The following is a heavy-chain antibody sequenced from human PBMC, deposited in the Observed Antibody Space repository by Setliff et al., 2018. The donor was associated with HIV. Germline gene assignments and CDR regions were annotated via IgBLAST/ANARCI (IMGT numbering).Heavy chain of an antibody. J-gene: IGHJ4*02. V-gene: IGHV4-34*01. D-gene: IGHD3-22*01. Sequence: SETLSLTCAVYGGSFSGYXGXWIRQPPGKGLEWIGEINHSGSTKYNPSLKGRVTISVDTSTNQFSLKLSSVTAADTAVYYCARVGYYDSSFDYWGQGTLVTVSS. CDR2: INHSGST. CDR1: GGSFSGYX. CDR3: ARVGYYDSSFDY.